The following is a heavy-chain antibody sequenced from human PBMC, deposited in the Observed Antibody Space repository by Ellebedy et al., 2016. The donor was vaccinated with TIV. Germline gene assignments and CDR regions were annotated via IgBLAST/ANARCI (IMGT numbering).Heavy chain of an antibody. J-gene: IGHJ4*02. CDR3: ARGLASSGAPC. V-gene: IGHV1-3*04. Sequence: AASVKVSCKATGYTFTNYGMHWVRQAPGQRLEWMGWINTGNGDTRYSQRLQGRVTITRDTAASTAYMELSSLKSDDTAGYYCARGLASSGAPCWGQGTLVTVSS. D-gene: IGHD2-8*02. CDR2: INTGNGDT. CDR1: GYTFTNYG.